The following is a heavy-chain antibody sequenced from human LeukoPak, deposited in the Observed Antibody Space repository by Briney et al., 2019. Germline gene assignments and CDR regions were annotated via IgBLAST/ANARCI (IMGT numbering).Heavy chain of an antibody. Sequence: PSETLSLTCTVSGGSISSSSYYWGWIRQPPGKGLEWIGSIYYSGSTYYNPSLKSRVTISVDMSKNQFSLKLSSVTAADTAVYYCARRYSSSWYVFDYWGQGTLVTVSS. CDR3: ARRYSSSWYVFDY. V-gene: IGHV4-39*01. J-gene: IGHJ4*02. D-gene: IGHD6-13*01. CDR2: IYYSGST. CDR1: GGSISSSSYY.